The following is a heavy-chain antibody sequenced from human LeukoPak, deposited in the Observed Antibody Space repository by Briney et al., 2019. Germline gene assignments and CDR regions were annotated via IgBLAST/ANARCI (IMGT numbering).Heavy chain of an antibody. CDR1: GYSFTSYW. J-gene: IGHJ4*02. D-gene: IGHD3-3*01. CDR2: IYAGDSDT. CDR3: ARRITIFGVVNSGLDY. V-gene: IGHV5-51*01. Sequence: AGESLKISCKGSGYSFTSYWIGWVRQMPGKGLEWMGIIYAGDSDTRYSPSFQGQVTISADKSISTAYLQWSSLKASDTAMYYCARRITIFGVVNSGLDYWGQGPLVTVSS.